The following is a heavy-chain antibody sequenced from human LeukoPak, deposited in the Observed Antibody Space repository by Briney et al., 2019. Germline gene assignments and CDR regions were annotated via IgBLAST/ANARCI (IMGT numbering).Heavy chain of an antibody. CDR3: ARLGLGNMVRGVIFDY. J-gene: IGHJ4*02. Sequence: SVKVSCKASGNTFSSYAFSWLRQAPGQELEWMGGIVPSSQRTNYAQKFQGRVTITADKSTSTAYMELSSLRSEDTAVYYCARLGLGNMVRGVIFDYWGQGTLVTVSS. CDR1: GNTFSSYA. D-gene: IGHD3-10*01. CDR2: IVPSSQRT. V-gene: IGHV1-69*06.